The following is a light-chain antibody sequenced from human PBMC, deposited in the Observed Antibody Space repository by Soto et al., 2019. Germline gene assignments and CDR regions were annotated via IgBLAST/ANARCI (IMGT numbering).Light chain of an antibody. CDR1: QSVLSSSDNKNY. V-gene: IGKV4-1*01. J-gene: IGKJ5*01. Sequence: DIVMTQSPDSLAVSLGERATINCKSSQSVLSSSDNKNYLAWFQQKPGQPPKLLIYWASTRESGVPDRFSGSGSGTDFTLTISSLQAEDVAVYYCQQYYNSPITFGQWTRLEIK. CDR3: QQYYNSPIT. CDR2: WAS.